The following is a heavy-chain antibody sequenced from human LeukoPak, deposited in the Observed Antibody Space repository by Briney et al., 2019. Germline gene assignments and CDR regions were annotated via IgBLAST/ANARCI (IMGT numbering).Heavy chain of an antibody. V-gene: IGHV3-11*04. D-gene: IGHD6-13*01. J-gene: IGHJ4*02. CDR1: GFTFSDYY. Sequence: GGSLRLSCAASGFTFSDYYMSWIRQAPGKGLEWVSYISSSGSTIYYADSVKGRFTISRDNAKNSLYLQMNSLRAEDTAVYYCTRELSGSSSRHFDYWGQGTLVTVSS. CDR2: ISSSGSTI. CDR3: TRELSGSSSRHFDY.